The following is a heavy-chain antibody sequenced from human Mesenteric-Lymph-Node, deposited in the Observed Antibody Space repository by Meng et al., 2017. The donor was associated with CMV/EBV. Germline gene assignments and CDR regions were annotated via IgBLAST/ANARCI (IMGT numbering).Heavy chain of an antibody. J-gene: IGHJ4*02. CDR1: GFTFSSYS. CDR3: ARDLVGTKATFDY. D-gene: IGHD1-26*01. V-gene: IGHV3-48*04. CDR2: ISSSSSTI. Sequence: GGSLRLSCAASGFTFSSYSMNWVRQAPGKGLEWVSYISSSSSTIYYADSVKGRFTISRDNAKNSLYLQMNSLRAEDTAVYYCARDLVGTKATFDYWGQGTLVTVSS.